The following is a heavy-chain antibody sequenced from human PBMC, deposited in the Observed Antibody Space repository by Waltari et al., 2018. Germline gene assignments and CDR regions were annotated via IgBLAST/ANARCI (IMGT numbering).Heavy chain of an antibody. CDR2: INAGNGNT. D-gene: IGHD6-19*01. V-gene: IGHV1-3*01. CDR3: ARSGSSGWPFDY. Sequence: QVQLVQSGAEVKKPGASVKVSCKASGYTFTSYAMHWVRQAPGQRLEWMGWINAGNGNTKDSQKFQGRVTITRDTSASTAYMELSSLRSEDTAVYYCARSGSSGWPFDYWGQGTLVTVSS. J-gene: IGHJ4*02. CDR1: GYTFTSYA.